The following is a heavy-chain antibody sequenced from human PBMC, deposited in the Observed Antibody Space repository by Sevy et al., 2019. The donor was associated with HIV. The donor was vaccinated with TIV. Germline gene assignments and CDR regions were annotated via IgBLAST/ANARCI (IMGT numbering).Heavy chain of an antibody. CDR1: GGTFSSYA. Sequence: ASVKVSCKASGGTFSSYAISWVRQAPGQGLEWMGGIIPIFGTANYAQKFQGRVTITADESTSTAYMELSGLRSEDTAVYYCARGGSRSSSTKYYYYYGMDVWGQGTTVTVSS. J-gene: IGHJ6*02. V-gene: IGHV1-69*13. D-gene: IGHD6-13*01. CDR3: ARGGSRSSSTKYYYYYGMDV. CDR2: IIPIFGTA.